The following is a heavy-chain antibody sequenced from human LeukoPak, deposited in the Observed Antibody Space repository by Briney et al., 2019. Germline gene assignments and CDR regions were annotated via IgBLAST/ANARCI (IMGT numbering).Heavy chain of an antibody. D-gene: IGHD3-16*02. CDR3: AGEAYDYVWGSYRYL. J-gene: IGHJ4*02. Sequence: PGGSLRLSCAASGFTFSNYYMTWIRQPPGKGLGWISYIRGGGSTIYYADSVKGRFTISRDNAKNSLYLQMNSLRAEDTAVYYCAGEAYDYVWGSYRYLWGQGTLVTVSS. V-gene: IGHV3-11*01. CDR1: GFTFSNYY. CDR2: IRGGGSTI.